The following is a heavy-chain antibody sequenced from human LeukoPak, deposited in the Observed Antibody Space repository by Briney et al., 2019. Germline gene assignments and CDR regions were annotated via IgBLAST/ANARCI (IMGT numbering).Heavy chain of an antibody. Sequence: SETLSLTCAVYGGSFSGYYWSWIRQPPGKGLEWIGEINHSGSTNYNPSLKSRVTISVDTSKNQFSLKLSSVTAADTAVYYCARGVEYCSSTSCSLSGAYYYYGMDVWGQGTTVTVSS. CDR3: ARGVEYCSSTSCSLSGAYYYYGMDV. V-gene: IGHV4-34*01. D-gene: IGHD2-2*01. CDR1: GGSFSGYY. J-gene: IGHJ6*02. CDR2: INHSGST.